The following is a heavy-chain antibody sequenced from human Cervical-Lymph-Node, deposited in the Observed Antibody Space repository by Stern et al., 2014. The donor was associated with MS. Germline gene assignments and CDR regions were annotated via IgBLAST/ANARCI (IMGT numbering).Heavy chain of an antibody. J-gene: IGHJ1*01. CDR3: AKNRIAVDS. CDR2: ISGSGGGT. CDR1: GFTFSSYV. Sequence: EMQLVESGGGLVQRGGSLRLSCVGSGFTFSSYVMSWVRQAPGKGLEWVSEISGSGGGTYYADSVKGRFTISRDNSKNTLYLQMNSLGADDAAVYYCAKNRIAVDSWGQGTLVTVSS. D-gene: IGHD6-19*01. V-gene: IGHV3-23*04.